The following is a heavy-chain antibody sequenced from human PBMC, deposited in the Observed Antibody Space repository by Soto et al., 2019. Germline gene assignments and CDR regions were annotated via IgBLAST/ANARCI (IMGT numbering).Heavy chain of an antibody. CDR3: ARERYSSGYGGDYYYGMDA. V-gene: IGHV4-31*03. Sequence: PXETPCLTCTFSGCSISSGGYYWRWIRQHPGKGLEWFRYIYDTGSTHYNPPLNSRVTISVDTSKNRFSLKLSSVTAADTAVYYCARERYSSGYGGDYYYGMDAWRQGTTATVSS. D-gene: IGHD5-18*01. CDR1: GCSISSGGYY. CDR2: IYDTGST. J-gene: IGHJ6*02.